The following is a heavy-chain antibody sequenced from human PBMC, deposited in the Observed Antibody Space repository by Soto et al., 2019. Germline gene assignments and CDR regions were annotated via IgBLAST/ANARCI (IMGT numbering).Heavy chain of an antibody. CDR3: ARIRDYGDYCMDV. CDR1: GGTFSSYT. D-gene: IGHD4-17*01. Sequence: GASVKVSCKASGGTFSSYTISWVRQAPGQGLEWMGGIVPIFYTANYAQKFQGRVTITADESTSTAYMELSSLRSAATDTYYCARIRDYGDYCMDVWGQGTTVTVSS. V-gene: IGHV1-69*13. CDR2: IVPIFYTA. J-gene: IGHJ6*02.